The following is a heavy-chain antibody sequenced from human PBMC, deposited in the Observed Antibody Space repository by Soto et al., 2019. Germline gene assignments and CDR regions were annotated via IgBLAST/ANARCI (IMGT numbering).Heavy chain of an antibody. Sequence: QVQLVESGGGVVQPGRSLRLSCAASGFTFSSYGMHWVRQAPGKGLEWVAVISYDGSNKYYTDSVEGRFTISRDNSKNTLYLQVNSLRGEDTSVYYCAKELQRGFASLDYWGQGTLVTVSS. CDR1: GFTFSSYG. J-gene: IGHJ4*02. CDR2: ISYDGSNK. D-gene: IGHD3-10*01. V-gene: IGHV3-30*18. CDR3: AKELQRGFASLDY.